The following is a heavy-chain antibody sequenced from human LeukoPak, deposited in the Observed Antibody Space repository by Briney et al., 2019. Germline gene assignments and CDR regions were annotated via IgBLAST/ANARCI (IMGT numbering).Heavy chain of an antibody. CDR1: GYTFTSYD. Sequence: GASVKVSCKASGYTFTSYDINWVRQATGQGLERMGWMNPNSGNTGYAQKFQGRVTMTRNTSISTAYMELSSLRSEDTAVYYCARGRYSSGWYSFTAFFAFDIWGQGTMVTVSS. CDR3: ARGRYSSGWYSFTAFFAFDI. V-gene: IGHV1-8*01. CDR2: MNPNSGNT. J-gene: IGHJ3*02. D-gene: IGHD6-19*01.